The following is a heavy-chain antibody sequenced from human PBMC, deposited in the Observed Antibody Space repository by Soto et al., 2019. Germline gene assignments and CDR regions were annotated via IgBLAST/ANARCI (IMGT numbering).Heavy chain of an antibody. CDR2: INPNSGGT. CDR1: GYTFTGYY. J-gene: IGHJ5*02. V-gene: IGHV1-2*04. CDR3: AREGSIAARPNWFDP. Sequence: GVSVKVSCKASGYTFTGYYMHWVRQAPGQGLEWMGWINPNSGGTNYAQKFQGWVTMTRDTSISTAYMELSRLRSDDTAVYYCAREGSIAARPNWFDPWGQGTLVTVSS. D-gene: IGHD6-6*01.